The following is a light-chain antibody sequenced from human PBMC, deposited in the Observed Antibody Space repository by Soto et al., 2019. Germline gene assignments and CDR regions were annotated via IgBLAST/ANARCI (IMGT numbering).Light chain of an antibody. CDR1: SSDVGHFNS. J-gene: IGLJ3*02. V-gene: IGLV2-14*03. CDR3: TSYAASSTLL. CDR2: DLS. Sequence: QSALTQPASVSGSPGQSITISCTGTSSDVGHFNSVSWYQQHPGKAPKLVIFDLSDRPSEVSDRFSGSRSGNTASLTISGLQTEDEADYYCTSYAASSTLLFGGGTKVDRP.